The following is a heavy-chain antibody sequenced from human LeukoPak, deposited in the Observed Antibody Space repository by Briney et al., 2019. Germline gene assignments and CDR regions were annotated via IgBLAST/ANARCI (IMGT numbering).Heavy chain of an antibody. CDR2: IKQDGSEK. CDR3: MSPGWYDAFDV. D-gene: IGHD2-15*01. V-gene: IGHV3-7*02. CDR1: GFTFSSYW. J-gene: IGHJ3*01. Sequence: GGSLRLSCAASGFTFSSYWMSWLRQAPGKGLEWVANIKQDGSEKYYVDSVKGRFTISRDNAKNSLYLQMNSLRAEDTAVYYCMSPGWYDAFDVWGQGTMVTVSS.